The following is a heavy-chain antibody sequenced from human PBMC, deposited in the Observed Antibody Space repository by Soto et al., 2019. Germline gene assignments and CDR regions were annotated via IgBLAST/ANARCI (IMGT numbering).Heavy chain of an antibody. CDR1: GFTFSSYS. CDR2: ISSSSSTI. J-gene: IGHJ6*02. Sequence: GGSLRLSCAASGFTFSSYSMNWVRQAPGKGLEWVSYISSSSSTIYYADSVKCRFTISRDNAKNSLYLQMNSLRDEDTAVYYCARDMEYSGYDLSYYGMDVWGQGTTVTVSS. CDR3: ARDMEYSGYDLSYYGMDV. V-gene: IGHV3-48*02. D-gene: IGHD5-12*01.